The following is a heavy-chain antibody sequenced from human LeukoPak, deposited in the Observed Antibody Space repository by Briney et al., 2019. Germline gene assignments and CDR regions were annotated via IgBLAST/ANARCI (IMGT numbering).Heavy chain of an antibody. J-gene: IGHJ3*02. Sequence: GGSLRLSCAASGFTFSSYGMHWVRQAPGKGLEWVAFIRYDGSNKYYADSVKGRFTISRDNAKNSLYLQMNSLRAEDTAVYYCARDLGGLRFLEWSNDAFDIWGQGTMVTVSS. CDR2: IRYDGSNK. D-gene: IGHD3-3*01. CDR3: ARDLGGLRFLEWSNDAFDI. CDR1: GFTFSSYG. V-gene: IGHV3-30*02.